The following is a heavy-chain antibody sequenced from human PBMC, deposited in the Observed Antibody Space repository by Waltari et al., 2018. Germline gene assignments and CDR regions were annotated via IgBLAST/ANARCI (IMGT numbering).Heavy chain of an antibody. Sequence: VQLVESGGGVVQPRGSLRLSCAASGFTFSSYDMHWVRRAPGKGLEWVALISYDGDKKYYADSVQGRFTISRDNSKNTVSLQMNNLRREDTATYYCGRDGIATTPFYMDVWGTGTTVTVSS. CDR2: ISYDGDKK. V-gene: IGHV3-30*01. CDR3: GRDGIATTPFYMDV. CDR1: GFTFSSYD. D-gene: IGHD1-1*01. J-gene: IGHJ6*03.